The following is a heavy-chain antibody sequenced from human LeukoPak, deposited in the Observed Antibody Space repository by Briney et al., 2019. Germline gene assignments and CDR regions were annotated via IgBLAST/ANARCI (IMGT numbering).Heavy chain of an antibody. D-gene: IGHD2-21*02. CDR3: ARDRLNIVVVTPLIDY. Sequence: GASVKVSCTASGYTFTSYGISWVRQAPGQGLEWMGWISAYNGNTNYAQKLQGRVTMTTDTSTSTAYMELRSLRSDDTAVYYCARDRLNIVVVTPLIDYWGQGTLVTVSS. J-gene: IGHJ4*02. CDR1: GYTFTSYG. V-gene: IGHV1-18*01. CDR2: ISAYNGNT.